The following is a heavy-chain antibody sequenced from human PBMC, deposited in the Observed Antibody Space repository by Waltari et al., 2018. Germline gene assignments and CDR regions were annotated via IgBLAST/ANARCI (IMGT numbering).Heavy chain of an antibody. V-gene: IGHV3-33*01. CDR2: IWYDGSNK. D-gene: IGHD6-13*01. Sequence: QVQLVESGGGVVQPGRSLRLSCAASGFTFSSYGMHWVRQAPGKGLAWVAVIWYDGSNKYYADSVKGRFTISRDNSKNTLYLQMNSLRAEDTAVYYCARPAAAGSFGVKYFQHWGQGTLVTVSS. J-gene: IGHJ1*01. CDR1: GFTFSSYG. CDR3: ARPAAAGSFGVKYFQH.